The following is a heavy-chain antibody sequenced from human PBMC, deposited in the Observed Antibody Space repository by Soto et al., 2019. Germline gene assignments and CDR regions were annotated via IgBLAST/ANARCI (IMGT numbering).Heavy chain of an antibody. J-gene: IGHJ6*02. CDR1: GGSISSGDYY. V-gene: IGHV4-30-4*01. CDR2: IYYSGST. D-gene: IGHD2-15*01. CDR3: ARDSPLRCSGGSCYLISPPYYYYGMDV. Sequence: QVQLQESGPGLVKPSQTLSLTCTVSGGSISSGDYYWSWIRQPPGKGLEWIGYIYYSGSTYYNPSLKSRVTISVDTSKNQFSLKLSSVTAADTAVYYCARDSPLRCSGGSCYLISPPYYYYGMDVWGQGTTVTVSS.